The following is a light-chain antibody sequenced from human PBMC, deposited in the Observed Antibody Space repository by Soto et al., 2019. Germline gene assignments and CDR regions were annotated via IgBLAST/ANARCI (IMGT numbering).Light chain of an antibody. V-gene: IGKV1-6*01. J-gene: IGKJ4*01. CDR1: QGIKND. Sequence: QMTQSPPSLSASVGDRVTITCRASQGIKNDLGWYQQRPGEAPKLLISAASTLQSGVPSRFSGSGSGTDFTLTISSLQPEDFATYYCLQDYSYPLTFGGGTKVDIK. CDR3: LQDYSYPLT. CDR2: AAS.